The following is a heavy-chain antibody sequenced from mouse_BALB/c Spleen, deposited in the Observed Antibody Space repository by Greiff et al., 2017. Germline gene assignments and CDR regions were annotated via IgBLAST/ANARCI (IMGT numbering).Heavy chain of an antibody. V-gene: IGHV5-17*02. D-gene: IGHD2-10*01. CDR1: GFTFSSFG. CDR2: ISSGSSTI. J-gene: IGHJ3*01. Sequence: DVQLVESGGGLVQPGGSRKLSCAASGFTFSSFGMHWVRQAPEKGLEWVAYISSGSSTIYYADTVKGRFTISRDNPKNTLFLQMTSLRSEDTAMYYCASPAYYGNYWFAYWGQGTLVTVSA. CDR3: ASPAYYGNYWFAY.